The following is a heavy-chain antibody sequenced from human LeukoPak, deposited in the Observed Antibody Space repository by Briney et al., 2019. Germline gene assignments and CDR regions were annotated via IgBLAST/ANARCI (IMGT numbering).Heavy chain of an antibody. V-gene: IGHV1-2*02. J-gene: IGHJ5*02. CDR1: GYTFTDYY. CDR3: ARADFIDAGPYVIAP. Sequence: ASVRVSCKTSGYTFTDYYIHWVRQAPGQGREGRGWVNTKTGRTSFARTFQGRVTLTRDPSITTVYMDMAWLTSDETAIYFCARADFIDAGPYVIAPWGQGTLVTASS. CDR2: VNTKTGRT. D-gene: IGHD3-3*01.